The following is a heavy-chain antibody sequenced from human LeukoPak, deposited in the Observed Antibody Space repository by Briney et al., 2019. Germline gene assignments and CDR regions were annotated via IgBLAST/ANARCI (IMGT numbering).Heavy chain of an antibody. CDR3: ARDRYGDGFAHLDY. J-gene: IGHJ4*02. Sequence: GASVKDSCKASVYTFTSYAIHWVRQAPGQGLEWMAWITPSGGTNYPQKFQGRVAITWDTSITTAYMDLSRLTSDDTAVYYCARDRYGDGFAHLDYWGQGALVTVSS. D-gene: IGHD5-24*01. CDR1: VYTFTSYA. V-gene: IGHV1-2*02. CDR2: ITPSGGT.